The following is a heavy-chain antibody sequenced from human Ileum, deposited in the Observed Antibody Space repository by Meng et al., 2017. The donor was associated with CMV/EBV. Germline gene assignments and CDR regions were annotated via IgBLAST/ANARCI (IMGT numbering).Heavy chain of an antibody. CDR3: AKKLDY. J-gene: IGHJ4*02. Sequence: LSLTCNVSGDSISSGGYYWTWIRQPPGKGLEWIGYIYYSGLSYYSPSLKSRLTISVDKSKNQFSLKLTSVTAADTAVYYCAKKLDYWGRGTLVTVSS. V-gene: IGHV4-31*03. CDR1: GDSISSGGYY. CDR2: IYYSGLS.